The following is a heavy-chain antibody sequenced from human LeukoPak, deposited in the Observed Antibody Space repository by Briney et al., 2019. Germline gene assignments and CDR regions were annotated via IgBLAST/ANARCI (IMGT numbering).Heavy chain of an antibody. J-gene: IGHJ6*03. V-gene: IGHV3-48*01. CDR3: AKVAPSMVRGVNLNLRGSHYCYMDV. D-gene: IGHD3-10*01. CDR1: GFTFSSYS. Sequence: PGGSLRLSCAASGFTFSSYSMNWVRQAPGKGLEWVSYISSSTIYYADSVKGRFTISGDNAKNSLYLQMNSLRAEDTAVYYCAKVAPSMVRGVNLNLRGSHYCYMDVWGKGTTVTISS. CDR2: ISSSTI.